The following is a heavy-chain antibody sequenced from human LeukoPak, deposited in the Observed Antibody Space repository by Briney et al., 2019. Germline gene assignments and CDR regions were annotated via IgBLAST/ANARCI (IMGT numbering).Heavy chain of an antibody. J-gene: IGHJ3*02. CDR3: AKSYGDYVGFGAFDI. D-gene: IGHD4-17*01. Sequence: SETLSLTCAVYGGSFSGYYWSWIRQPPGKGLEWIGEINHSGSTNYNPSLKSRVTISVDTSKNQFSLKLSSVTAAYTAVYYCAKSYGDYVGFGAFDIWGKGTMVTSLQ. CDR2: INHSGST. V-gene: IGHV4-34*01. CDR1: GGSFSGYY.